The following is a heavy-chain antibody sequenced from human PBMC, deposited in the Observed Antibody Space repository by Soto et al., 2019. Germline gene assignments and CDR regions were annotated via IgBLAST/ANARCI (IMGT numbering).Heavy chain of an antibody. V-gene: IGHV1-3*01. D-gene: IGHD2-21*02. CDR2: INAANGDT. Sequence: ASVKVSCKASGYTFTRYGIHWVRQAPGQRLEWMGWINAANGDTKYSPKFQGRVTITRDTSASTAYMELSSLRSEDTAVYYCVRRHVSATGIDWFDPWGQGTLVTVSS. CDR3: VRRHVSATGIDWFDP. J-gene: IGHJ5*02. CDR1: GYTFTRYG.